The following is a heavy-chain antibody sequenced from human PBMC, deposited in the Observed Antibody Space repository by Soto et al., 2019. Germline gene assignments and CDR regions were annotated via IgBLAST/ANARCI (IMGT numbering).Heavy chain of an antibody. V-gene: IGHV3-30-3*01. CDR2: ISSDGSKK. J-gene: IGHJ6*02. CDR1: GFTFSSYP. CDR3: ARLPGPLVAVLYHYPVHGRAPVSDADV. D-gene: IGHD6-19*01. Sequence: QMQLVESGGGVVQPGRSLRLSCAASGFTFSSYPMHWVRHAPGKGLEWVAVISSDGSKKYYADSVKGRLFISKDNSKNMLSLQMNSLRCEDCAVYYCARLPGPLVAVLYHYPVHGRAPVSDADVWGQGTAVTVSS.